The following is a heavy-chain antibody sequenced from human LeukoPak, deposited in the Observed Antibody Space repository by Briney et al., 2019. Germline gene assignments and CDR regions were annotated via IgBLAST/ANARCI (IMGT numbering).Heavy chain of an antibody. D-gene: IGHD6-13*01. J-gene: IGHJ4*02. Sequence: ASVKVSCKASGYTFTSYYMHWVRQAPGQGLEWMGIINPSGGSTSYAQKFQGRVTMTTGTSTSTAYMELRSLRSDDTAVYYCARDVPGAAAGIIDYWGQGTLVTVSS. CDR1: GYTFTSYY. CDR2: INPSGGST. CDR3: ARDVPGAAAGIIDY. V-gene: IGHV1-46*01.